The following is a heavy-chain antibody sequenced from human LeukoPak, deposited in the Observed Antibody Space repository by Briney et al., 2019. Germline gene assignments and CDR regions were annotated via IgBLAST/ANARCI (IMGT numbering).Heavy chain of an antibody. V-gene: IGHV3-20*04. CDR2: VNWNGVGT. J-gene: IGHJ4*02. CDR1: GFTFDDYG. Sequence: GGTLRLSCAPSGFTFDDYGITWAGQAPGQGLEWVSVVNWNGVGTGYATSVKGRLTTSRDNAKNSLYLQMNSLRAEDTALYYCARQLLYSRVIDYWGEGTLVTVSS. D-gene: IGHD2-2*02. CDR3: ARQLLYSRVIDY.